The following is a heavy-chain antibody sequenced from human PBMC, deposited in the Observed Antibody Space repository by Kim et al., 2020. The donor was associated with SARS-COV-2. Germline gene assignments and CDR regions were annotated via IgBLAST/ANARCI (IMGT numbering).Heavy chain of an antibody. D-gene: IGHD3-16*02. CDR1: GYTFTTYG. Sequence: ASVKVSCKTSGYTFTTYGLSWVRQAPGQGLEWMGWISTDSGYTKYAQKFQDRVTLTKDTSTSTAYMELRSLISDDTAVYFCARDRDYRFDLWGQGTIVTVSS. CDR2: ISTDSGYT. J-gene: IGHJ4*02. CDR3: ARDRDYRFDL. V-gene: IGHV1-18*01.